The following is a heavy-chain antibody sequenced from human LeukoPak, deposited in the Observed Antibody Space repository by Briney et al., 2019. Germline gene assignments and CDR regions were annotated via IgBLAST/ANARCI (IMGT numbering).Heavy chain of an antibody. CDR1: GGSFSGYY. V-gene: IGHV4-34*01. J-gene: IGHJ6*03. CDR3: ARREPHGDYGGKIRYYYYMDV. CDR2: INHSGST. Sequence: PSETLSLTCAVYGGSFSGYYWSWIRQPPGKGLEWIGEINHSGSTNYNPSLKSRVTISVDTSKNQFSLKLSSLTAADTAMYYCARREPHGDYGGKIRYYYYMDVWGKGTTITISS. D-gene: IGHD4-23*01.